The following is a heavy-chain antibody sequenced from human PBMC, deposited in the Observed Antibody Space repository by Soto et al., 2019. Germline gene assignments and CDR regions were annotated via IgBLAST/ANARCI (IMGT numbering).Heavy chain of an antibody. CDR2: ISGSGGGT. CDR1: GFTFSSYA. CDR3: AKNGYSYRYPSYFAY. D-gene: IGHD5-18*01. V-gene: IGHV3-23*01. Sequence: EVQLLDSGGGLVQPGGSLRLSCAASGFTFSSYAMSWVRQAPGKGLEWVSGISGSGGGTYYADSVKGRLTISRDNSKNQLYQQMNSLRAEDTAVYYCAKNGYSYRYPSYFAYWGQGTLVTVSS. J-gene: IGHJ4*02.